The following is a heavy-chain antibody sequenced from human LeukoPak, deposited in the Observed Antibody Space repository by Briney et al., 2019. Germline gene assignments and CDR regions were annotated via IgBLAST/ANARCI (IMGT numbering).Heavy chain of an antibody. Sequence: ASVKVSCKVSGYTLTELSMHWVRQAPGKGLEWMGGFDPEDGETIYAQKFQGRVTMTEDTSTDTAYMELSSLRSEDTAVYYCATVRSYYDSSGYPGPYYWGQGTLVTVSS. CDR1: GYTLTELS. J-gene: IGHJ4*02. D-gene: IGHD3-22*01. CDR2: FDPEDGET. V-gene: IGHV1-24*01. CDR3: ATVRSYYDSSGYPGPYY.